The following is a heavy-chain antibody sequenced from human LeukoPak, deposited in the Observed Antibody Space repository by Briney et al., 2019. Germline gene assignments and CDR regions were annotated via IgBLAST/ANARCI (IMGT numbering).Heavy chain of an antibody. Sequence: GGSLRLSCAASGFTFSSYWMSWARQAPGKGLEWVANIKQDGSEKYYVDSVKGRFTISRDNAKNSLYLQMNSLRAEDTAVYYCARDEEYYYDSSGYSDYWGQGTLVTVSS. CDR3: ARDEEYYYDSSGYSDY. CDR1: GFTFSSYW. J-gene: IGHJ4*02. CDR2: IKQDGSEK. D-gene: IGHD3-22*01. V-gene: IGHV3-7*01.